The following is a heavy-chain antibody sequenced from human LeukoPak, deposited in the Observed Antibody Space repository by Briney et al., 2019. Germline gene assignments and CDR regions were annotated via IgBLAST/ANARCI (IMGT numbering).Heavy chain of an antibody. CDR1: GYTFTSYA. D-gene: IGHD3-9*01. J-gene: IGHJ6*02. CDR3: ARGGSDILGAYFPGIYGMDV. CDR2: ISVYNGNT. Sequence: AASVKVSCKASGYTFTSYAISWVRQAPGQGLEWMGWISVYNGNTNYAPKLQGRVTMTTDTSTGTAYMELRSLRSDDTAVYYCARGGSDILGAYFPGIYGMDVWGQGTTVTVSS. V-gene: IGHV1-18*01.